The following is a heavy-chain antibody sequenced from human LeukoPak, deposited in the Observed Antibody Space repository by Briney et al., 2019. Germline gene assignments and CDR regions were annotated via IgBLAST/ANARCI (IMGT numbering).Heavy chain of an antibody. CDR1: GYTFTGYY. CDR3: AREWETHQPIAARPPFFDY. Sequence: ASVKVSCKASGYTFTGYYMHWVRQAPGQGLEWMGWINPNSGGTNYAQKFQGRVTMTRDTSISTAYMELSRLRSDDTAVYYCAREWETHQPIAARPPFFDYWGQGTLVTVSS. D-gene: IGHD6-6*01. J-gene: IGHJ4*02. V-gene: IGHV1-2*02. CDR2: INPNSGGT.